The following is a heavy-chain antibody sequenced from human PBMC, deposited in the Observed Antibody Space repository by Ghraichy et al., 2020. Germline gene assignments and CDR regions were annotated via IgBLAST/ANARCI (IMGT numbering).Heavy chain of an antibody. V-gene: IGHV3-30*14. Sequence: GGSLRLSCAASGFTVSTYFMHWVRQAPGKRLEWVAEISYDGSTKYYADSVKGRFTISRDNSKNILYFEMNSLQPEDTAVYYCARGGVIPTAGAYDSWGQGTLVAVSS. D-gene: IGHD2-2*01. CDR1: GFTVSTYF. CDR3: ARGGVIPTAGAYDS. CDR2: ISYDGSTK. J-gene: IGHJ5*01.